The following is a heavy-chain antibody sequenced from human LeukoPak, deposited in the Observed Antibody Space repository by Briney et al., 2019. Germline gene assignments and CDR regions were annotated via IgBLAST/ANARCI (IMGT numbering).Heavy chain of an antibody. J-gene: IGHJ5*02. Sequence: GGSLRLSCAVSGFTFSNYAISWLRQAPGKGLEWVSSISGSGDTTYYADPVKGRFTISRDNSKNTLYLQMNSLRAEDTAVYYCAPDSRGAFPNWFDPWGQGTLVTVSS. CDR2: ISGSGDTT. CDR3: APDSRGAFPNWFDP. V-gene: IGHV3-23*01. D-gene: IGHD3-22*01. CDR1: GFTFSNYA.